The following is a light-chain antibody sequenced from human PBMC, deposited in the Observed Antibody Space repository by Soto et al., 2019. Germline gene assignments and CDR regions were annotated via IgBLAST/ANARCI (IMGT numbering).Light chain of an antibody. J-gene: IGKJ1*01. CDR1: QSISRH. Sequence: DIQMTQSPSSLSASVGYRVTITCRASQSISRHLSWYQQKVGKAPKVLIYAVSSLQSGVPSRFSGSGSGTDFALTISSLQPEDFATYYCQESYTTSRTFGQGTKVEIK. CDR2: AVS. V-gene: IGKV1-39*01. CDR3: QESYTTSRT.